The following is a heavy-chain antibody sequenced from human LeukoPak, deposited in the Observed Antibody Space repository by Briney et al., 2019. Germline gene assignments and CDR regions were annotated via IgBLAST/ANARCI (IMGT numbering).Heavy chain of an antibody. CDR1: GGSISSSSYY. J-gene: IGHJ3*02. CDR2: IYYSGST. D-gene: IGHD3-9*01. V-gene: IGHV4-39*07. Sequence: SETLSLTCTVSGGSISSSSYYWGWIRQPPGKGLEWIGSIYYSGSTNYNPSLKSRVTISVDTSKNQFSLKLSSVTAADTAVYYCASFVLTGYQYHDAFDIWGQGTMVTVSS. CDR3: ASFVLTGYQYHDAFDI.